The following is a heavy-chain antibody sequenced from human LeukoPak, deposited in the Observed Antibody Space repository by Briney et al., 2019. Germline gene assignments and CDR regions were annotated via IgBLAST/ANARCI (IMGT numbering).Heavy chain of an antibody. J-gene: IGHJ4*02. Sequence: GGSLRLSCAASGFTFSSYWMSWVRQAPGKGLEWVANIKQDGSEKYFVDSVKGRFTISRDNAKNSLYLQMNSLRAEDAAVYYCVRDRGSYRPIDYWGQGTLVTVSS. D-gene: IGHD1-26*01. CDR3: VRDRGSYRPIDY. V-gene: IGHV3-7*01. CDR1: GFTFSSYW. CDR2: IKQDGSEK.